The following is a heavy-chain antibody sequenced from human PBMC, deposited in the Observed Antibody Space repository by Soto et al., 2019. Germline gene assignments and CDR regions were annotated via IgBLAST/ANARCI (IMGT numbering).Heavy chain of an antibody. CDR1: GGAIRNYY. CDR3: AREIAVAGTHYFDY. CDR2: IYYSWSI. J-gene: IGHJ4*02. V-gene: IGHV4-59*01. Sequence: SETLSLTCTVSGGAIRNYYWSWIRQPPGKGLEWIGYIYYSWSINYNPSLKSRGTISEDTSKNQFSLKMSSVTAADTAVYYCAREIAVAGTHYFDYWGQGTLVTVSS. D-gene: IGHD6-19*01.